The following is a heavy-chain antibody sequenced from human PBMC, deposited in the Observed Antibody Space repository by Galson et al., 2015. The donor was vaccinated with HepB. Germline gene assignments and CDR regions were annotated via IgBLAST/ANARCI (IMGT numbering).Heavy chain of an antibody. CDR2: VWYEGINK. CDR1: GFNFNTYG. CDR3: ARDPGGLISLAFDM. Sequence: SLRLSCAASGFNFNTYGMHWVRQAPGKGLEWVAGVWYEGINKYYADSVKGRFTISRDNSKNTLILQMNSLRVEDTAVYYCARDPGGLISLAFDMWGQGTMVTVSS. J-gene: IGHJ3*02. V-gene: IGHV3-33*01. D-gene: IGHD3-16*01.